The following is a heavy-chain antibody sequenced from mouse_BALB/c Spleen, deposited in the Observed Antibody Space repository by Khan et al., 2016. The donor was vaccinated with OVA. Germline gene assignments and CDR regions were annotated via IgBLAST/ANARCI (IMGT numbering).Heavy chain of an antibody. CDR3: ARIDGSDFDY. D-gene: IGHD1-1*01. J-gene: IGHJ2*01. Sequence: EVQLVESGPELVKPGASVKISCTASGYSFTGYFMTWVMQSPGKSLAWIGRIHPPFGDTFYNQKFVDQATLTVDESSSTAHLELRSLASAEPAVYYCARIDGSDFDYWGQGTTLTVSS. CDR2: IHPPFGDT. V-gene: IGHV1-20*02. CDR1: GYSFTGYF.